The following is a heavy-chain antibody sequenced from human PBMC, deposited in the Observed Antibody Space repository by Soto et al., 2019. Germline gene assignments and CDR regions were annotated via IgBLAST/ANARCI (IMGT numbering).Heavy chain of an antibody. CDR1: GYGFTDHH. D-gene: IGHD2-8*01. CDR2: INPKSGGT. V-gene: IGHV1-2*04. J-gene: IGHJ6*02. CDR3: ARGHSTDCSNGVCSFFYNHEMDV. Sequence: VSVKVSCNASGYGFTDHHIHLVRQAPRQGLEWVGRINPKSGGTSTAQKFQGWVTMTRDRSISTVYMELTRLRSDETAVYFCARGHSTDCSNGVCSFFYNHEMDVWGQGTPVPVSS.